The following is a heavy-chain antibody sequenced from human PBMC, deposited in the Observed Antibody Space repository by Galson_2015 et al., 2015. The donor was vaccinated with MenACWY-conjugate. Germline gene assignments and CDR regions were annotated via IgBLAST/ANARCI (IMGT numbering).Heavy chain of an antibody. V-gene: IGHV4-31*03. J-gene: IGHJ4*02. D-gene: IGHD5-12*01. CDR1: GGSIRSGAHY. CDR2: IYYSGST. Sequence: TLSLTCTVSGGSIRSGAHYWSWIRQHPGKGLEWIGYIYYSGSTYYNPSLKSRVTISVDTSKNQFSLKLSSVTAADTAVYYCARLLQTYSGYAQYYFDSWGQGSLVTVSS. CDR3: ARLLQTYSGYAQYYFDS.